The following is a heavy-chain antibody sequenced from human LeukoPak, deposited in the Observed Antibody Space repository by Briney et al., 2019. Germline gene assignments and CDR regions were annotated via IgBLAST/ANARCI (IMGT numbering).Heavy chain of an antibody. CDR3: ARAHLHSRGYPKHFDY. D-gene: IGHD3-22*01. CDR2: INHSGST. Sequence: TSETLSLTCAVYGGSFSGYYWSWIRQPPGKGLEWIGEINHSGSTNYNPSLKSRVTISVDTSKNQFSLKLSSVTAADTAVYYCARAHLHSRGYPKHFDYGGQEPRVTVPS. CDR1: GGSFSGYY. J-gene: IGHJ4*02. V-gene: IGHV4-34*01.